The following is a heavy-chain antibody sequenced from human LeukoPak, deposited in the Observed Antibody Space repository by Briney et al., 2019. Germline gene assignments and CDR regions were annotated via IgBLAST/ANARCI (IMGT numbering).Heavy chain of an antibody. CDR3: ARDNNGDRDAFDI. J-gene: IGHJ3*02. D-gene: IGHD4-17*01. CDR1: GGSVSSGSYY. V-gene: IGHV4-61*01. CDR2: IYYSGST. Sequence: SETLSLTCTVSGGSVSSGSYYWSWIRQPPGKGLEWIGYIYYSGSTNYNPSLKSRVTISVDTSKNQFSLKLSSVTAADTAVYYCARDNNGDRDAFDIWDQGTMVTVSS.